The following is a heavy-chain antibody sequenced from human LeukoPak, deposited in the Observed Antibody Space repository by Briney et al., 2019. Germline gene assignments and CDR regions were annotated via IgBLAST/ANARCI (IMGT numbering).Heavy chain of an antibody. Sequence: GGSLRLSCAASGFTFSSYEMNWVRQAPGKGLEWVSYISSSGSTIYYADSVKGRFTISRDNAKNSLYLQMNSLRAEDTAVYYCARVVWLYYYYYYMDVWGKGTTVTVSS. CDR1: GFTFSSYE. D-gene: IGHD3-22*01. CDR3: ARVVWLYYYYYYMDV. CDR2: ISSSGSTI. V-gene: IGHV3-48*03. J-gene: IGHJ6*03.